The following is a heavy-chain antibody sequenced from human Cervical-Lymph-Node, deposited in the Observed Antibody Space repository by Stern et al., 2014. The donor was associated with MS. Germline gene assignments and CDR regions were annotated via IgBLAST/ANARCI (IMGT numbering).Heavy chain of an antibody. J-gene: IGHJ4*02. CDR3: AKGSLRFLEWTSYFDY. Sequence: EQLLESGGGVVQPGRSLRLSCAASGFTFSSYGLHWVRQAPGKGLEWVAVISYDGSKKYFADSVKGRFTISRDNSKNTLYLQMNSLRAEDTAVYYCAKGSLRFLEWTSYFDYWGQGTLVTVSS. CDR2: ISYDGSKK. D-gene: IGHD3-3*01. CDR1: GFTFSSYG. V-gene: IGHV3-30*18.